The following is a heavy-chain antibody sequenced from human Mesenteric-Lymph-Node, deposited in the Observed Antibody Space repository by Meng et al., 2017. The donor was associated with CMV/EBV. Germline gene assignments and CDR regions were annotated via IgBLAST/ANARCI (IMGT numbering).Heavy chain of an antibody. J-gene: IGHJ4*02. V-gene: IGHV3-66*02. Sequence: EGSLRPSCAVSGFTASSNYMSWVRQAPGKGLEWVSVIYSDGTTYYADSVKGRFTISRDNSKNTLHLQMNTLRTEDTSVYYCARGPERWELLDSWGQGTLVTVSS. CDR1: GFTASSNY. CDR3: ARGPERWELLDS. D-gene: IGHD1-26*01. CDR2: IYSDGTT.